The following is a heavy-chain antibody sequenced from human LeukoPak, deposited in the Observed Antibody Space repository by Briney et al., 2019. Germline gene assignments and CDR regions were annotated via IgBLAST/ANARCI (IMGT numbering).Heavy chain of an antibody. J-gene: IGHJ4*02. V-gene: IGHV4-61*02. Sequence: PSETLSLTCTVSGGSISSGSYYWSWIRQPAGKGLEWIGRIYTSGSTNYNPSLKSRVTISVDTSKNQFSLKLSSVTAADTAVYYCVRLRGARDQEDFWGQGTLVTVSS. D-gene: IGHD3-10*01. CDR1: GGSISSGSYY. CDR3: VRLRGARDQEDF. CDR2: IYTSGST.